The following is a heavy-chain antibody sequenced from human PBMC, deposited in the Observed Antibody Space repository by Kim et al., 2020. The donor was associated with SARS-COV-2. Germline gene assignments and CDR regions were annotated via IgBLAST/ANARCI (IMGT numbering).Heavy chain of an antibody. J-gene: IGHJ6*02. Sequence: GESLKISCEASGYTFTDYWISWVRQMPGKGPEWMGRIDPSDSFVNYTQSFRGHVTISVDKSINTAYLQWSSLKASDSATYYCARLDALDVWGRGTTVTVS. CDR2: IDPSDSFV. CDR3: ARLDALDV. CDR1: GYTFTDYW. D-gene: IGHD1-1*01. V-gene: IGHV5-10-1*01.